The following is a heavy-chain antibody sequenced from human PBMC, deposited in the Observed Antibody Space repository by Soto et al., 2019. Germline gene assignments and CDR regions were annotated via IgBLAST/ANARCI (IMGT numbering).Heavy chain of an antibody. D-gene: IGHD1-20*01. CDR2: IYYSGST. J-gene: IGHJ6*02. CDR1: GDSVSHYY. CDR3: ARYKSNYYYGMDV. Sequence: SETLSLTCTVSGDSVSHYYWNWVRQSPGKGLEWIGYIYYSGSTNYNPSLKSRVTKSVDTSKNQFSLKLSSVTAADTAVYYCARYKSNYYYGMDVWGQGTTVTVSS. V-gene: IGHV4-59*02.